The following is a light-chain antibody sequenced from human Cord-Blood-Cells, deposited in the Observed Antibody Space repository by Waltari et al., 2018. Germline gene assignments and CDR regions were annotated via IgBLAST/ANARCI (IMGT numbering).Light chain of an antibody. CDR3: CSYAGSSTYVV. V-gene: IGLV2-23*02. Sequence: QSALTQPASVSGSPGQSITISCTGTRSDVGSSNLVSWYQQHPGKAPKLMIYEVSKWPSGVSNRFSGSKSGNTASLTISGLQAEDEADYYCCSYAGSSTYVVFGGGTKLTVL. CDR1: RSDVGSSNL. CDR2: EVS. J-gene: IGLJ2*01.